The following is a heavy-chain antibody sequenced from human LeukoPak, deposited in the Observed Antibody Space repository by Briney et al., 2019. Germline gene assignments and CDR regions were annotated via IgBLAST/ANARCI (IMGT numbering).Heavy chain of an antibody. Sequence: ASVKVSCKASGYTFTSYGISWVRQAPGQGLEWMGWINHYNGNTNYAQKLQGRVTMTRDTSMSTAYMELRSLRSDDTAVYYCARGGDSSGFNRFAYWGQGTLVTVSS. J-gene: IGHJ4*02. CDR3: ARGGDSSGFNRFAY. CDR2: INHYNGNT. V-gene: IGHV1-18*01. D-gene: IGHD3-22*01. CDR1: GYTFTSYG.